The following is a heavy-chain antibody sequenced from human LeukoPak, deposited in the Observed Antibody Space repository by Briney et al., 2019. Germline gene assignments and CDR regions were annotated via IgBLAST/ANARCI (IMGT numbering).Heavy chain of an antibody. D-gene: IGHD6-19*01. CDR1: GFTFSSYA. CDR2: ISGSGGST. CDR3: AKDLYSSGRFDY. J-gene: IGHJ4*02. V-gene: IGHV3-23*01. Sequence: PGGSLRLSCAASGFTFSSYAMSWVRQAPGKGLEWVSAISGSGGSTYYADSVRGRFTISRDNSKNTLYLQMNSLRAEDTAVYYCAKDLYSSGRFDYWGQGTLVTVSS.